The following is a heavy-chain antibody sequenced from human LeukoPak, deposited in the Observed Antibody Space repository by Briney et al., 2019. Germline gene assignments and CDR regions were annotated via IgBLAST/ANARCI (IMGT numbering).Heavy chain of an antibody. CDR2: IRSKANSYAT. Sequence: GGSLRLSCAASGFTFSGSAMPWVRQASGKGLEWVGRIRSKANSYATAYAASVKGRFTISRDDSKSTAYLQMDSLETEDTAVYYCTSHPPPTYSGYEALFDYWGQGTLVTVSS. D-gene: IGHD5-12*01. V-gene: IGHV3-73*01. CDR3: TSHPPPTYSGYEALFDY. J-gene: IGHJ4*02. CDR1: GFTFSGSA.